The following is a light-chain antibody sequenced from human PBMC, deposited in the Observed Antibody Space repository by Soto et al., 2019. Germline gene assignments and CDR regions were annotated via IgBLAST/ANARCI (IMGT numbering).Light chain of an antibody. J-gene: IGKJ1*01. CDR1: QSISASY. V-gene: IGKV3-20*01. CDR3: QQYGSTPPT. Sequence: VVTQSPGTLSLFPGERATLSCRASQSISASYLAWYQHKPGQAPGLLIYGAFNRATGIPDRFSGRASGPDYTLTISGLEAEDFAVYYCQQYGSTPPTFGQGTKVEIK. CDR2: GAF.